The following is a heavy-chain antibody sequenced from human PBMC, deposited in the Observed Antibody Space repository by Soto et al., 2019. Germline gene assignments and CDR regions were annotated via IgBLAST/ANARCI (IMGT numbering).Heavy chain of an antibody. CDR3: ARLRVGDDSDYVYDI. J-gene: IGHJ3*02. Sequence: QVALKESGPVLVKPTETLTLTCTVSGFSLRNPRMGVGWIRQPPGKALDWLAHIFSNDEKSYSTSLKSKLTVSNDTSKTQVVLTMANMDPVDAATYYCARLRVGDDSDYVYDIWGQGTMVTVSS. CDR2: IFSNDEK. CDR1: GFSLRNPRMG. V-gene: IGHV2-26*01. D-gene: IGHD3-16*01.